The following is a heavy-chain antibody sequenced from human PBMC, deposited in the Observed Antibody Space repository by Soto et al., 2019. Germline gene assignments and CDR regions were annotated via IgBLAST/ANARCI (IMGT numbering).Heavy chain of an antibody. CDR3: ASGESNGWYYFDY. Sequence: EVQLVESGGGLIQPGGSLRLSCAASGFSFSRYSMSWVRQAPGKGLEWFSYISSSSSTIYYADSVKGRFTISRDNAKNSLYLQMNSLRDEDTAVYYCASGESNGWYYFDYWGQGTLVTVSS. V-gene: IGHV3-48*02. CDR2: ISSSSSTI. D-gene: IGHD6-19*01. CDR1: GFSFSRYS. J-gene: IGHJ4*02.